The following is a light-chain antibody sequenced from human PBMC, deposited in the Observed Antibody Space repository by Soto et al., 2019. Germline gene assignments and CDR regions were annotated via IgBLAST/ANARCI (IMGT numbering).Light chain of an antibody. J-gene: IGLJ1*01. CDR1: SSDVDAYNF. V-gene: IGLV2-14*03. CDR3: TSYTTSSTYV. Sequence: QSALTQPASVSGSPGQSIAISCTGTSSDVDAYNFVSWHQHHPGKAPKLMIFDVSNRPSGVSNRFSGSKSGNTASLTISGLQAEDEADYYCTSYTTSSTYVFGTGNKVTVL. CDR2: DVS.